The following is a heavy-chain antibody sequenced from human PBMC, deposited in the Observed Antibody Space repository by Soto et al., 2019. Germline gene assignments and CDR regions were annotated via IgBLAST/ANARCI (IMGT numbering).Heavy chain of an antibody. CDR1: GFAFSDYY. J-gene: IGHJ4*02. CDR2: ISSSGSTI. V-gene: IGHV3-11*01. D-gene: IGHD4-17*01. Sequence: QVQLVESGGGLVKPGGSLRLSCAASGFAFSDYYMGWIRQAPRKGLKWVSYISSSGSTIYCADSVKGRFTISRDNAKNSLYLQMNSLRAEDTAVYYCARERDYGDYVWGDYWGQGTLVTVSS. CDR3: ARERDYGDYVWGDY.